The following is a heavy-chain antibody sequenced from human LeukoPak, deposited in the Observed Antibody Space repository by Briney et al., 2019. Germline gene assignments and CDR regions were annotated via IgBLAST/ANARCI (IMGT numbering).Heavy chain of an antibody. CDR3: ARVDRVGASRGCDY. Sequence: GASVKVSCKASGYTFTSYYMHWVRQAPGQGLEWMGIINPSGGSTSYAQKFQGRVTMTTDTSTSTGYMELRSLRSDDTAVYYCARVDRVGASRGCDYWGQGTLVTVSS. D-gene: IGHD1-26*01. CDR2: INPSGGST. J-gene: IGHJ4*02. V-gene: IGHV1-46*01. CDR1: GYTFTSYY.